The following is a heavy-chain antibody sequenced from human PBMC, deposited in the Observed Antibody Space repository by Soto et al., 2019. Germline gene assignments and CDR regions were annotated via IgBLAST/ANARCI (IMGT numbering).Heavy chain of an antibody. CDR1: GGSISSYY. Sequence: PSETLSLTCTVSGGSISSYYWSWIRQPPGKGLEWIGYIYYSGSTNYNPSLKSRVTISVDTSKNQFSLKLSSVTAADTAVYYCARSLGDIVVVPAAMGFDYWGQGTLVTVSS. J-gene: IGHJ4*02. CDR3: ARSLGDIVVVPAAMGFDY. CDR2: IYYSGST. V-gene: IGHV4-59*08. D-gene: IGHD2-2*01.